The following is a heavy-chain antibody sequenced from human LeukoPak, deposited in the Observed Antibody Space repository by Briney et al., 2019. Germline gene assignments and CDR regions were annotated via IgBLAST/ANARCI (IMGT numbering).Heavy chain of an antibody. Sequence: SVKVSCKASGDTFSSYAISWVRQAPGQGLEWMGGIIPIFGTANYAQKFQGRVTITADKSTSTAYMELSSLRSEDTAVYYCAREARTSPDAFDIWGQGTMVTVSS. J-gene: IGHJ3*02. V-gene: IGHV1-69*06. D-gene: IGHD2-2*01. CDR3: AREARTSPDAFDI. CDR1: GDTFSSYA. CDR2: IIPIFGTA.